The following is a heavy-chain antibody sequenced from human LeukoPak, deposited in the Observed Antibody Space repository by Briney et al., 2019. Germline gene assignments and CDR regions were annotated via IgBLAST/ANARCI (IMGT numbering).Heavy chain of an antibody. Sequence: GASVKVSCKASGYTFTSYGISWVRQAPGQGLEWMGWISAYNGNTNYAQKLQGRVTLTTDTSTSTAYMELRSLKSDDTAVYYCAREDSSGFIDYWGQGTLVTVSS. CDR3: AREDSSGFIDY. J-gene: IGHJ4*02. D-gene: IGHD6-19*01. V-gene: IGHV1-18*01. CDR1: GYTFTSYG. CDR2: ISAYNGNT.